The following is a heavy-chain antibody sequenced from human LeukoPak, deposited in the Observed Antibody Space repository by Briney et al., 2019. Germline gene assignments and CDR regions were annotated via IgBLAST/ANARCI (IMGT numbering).Heavy chain of an antibody. D-gene: IGHD5-12*01. CDR2: INAGNGNT. CDR1: GYTFTSYA. J-gene: IGHJ3*02. CDR3: TRDSGYNAFDI. V-gene: IGHV1-3*01. Sequence: GASVKVSCKASGYTFTSYAMHWVRQAPGQRLEWMGWINAGNGNTKYSQKFQGRVTITRDTSASTAYMELSSLRSEDTAVYYCTRDSGYNAFDIWGQGTMVTVSS.